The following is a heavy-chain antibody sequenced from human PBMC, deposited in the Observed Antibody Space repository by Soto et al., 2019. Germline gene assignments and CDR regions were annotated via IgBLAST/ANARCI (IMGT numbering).Heavy chain of an antibody. D-gene: IGHD2-21*02. J-gene: IGHJ5*02. CDR2: FNPMCGDP. CDR3: AGGDWSYWFDP. Sequence: VQLVQSGAEVKKPGSSVKLSCKASGDTFDTFNSYAINWLRQDPGLGLEWLGGFNPMCGDPKYAQKFQGRVTITADNSVNTAYMDLTSLRADDTAVYYCAGGDWSYWFDPWGQGTLVTVSS. V-gene: IGHV1-69*06. CDR1: GDTFDTFNSYA.